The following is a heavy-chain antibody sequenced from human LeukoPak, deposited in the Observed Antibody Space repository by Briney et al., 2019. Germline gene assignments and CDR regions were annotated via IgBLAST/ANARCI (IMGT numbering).Heavy chain of an antibody. CDR1: GFTLSSYS. CDR2: ISSTSSYI. J-gene: IGHJ3*02. CDR3: ARDRIAVVVAAKGDAFDI. V-gene: IGHV3-21*01. Sequence: GGSLRLSCVASGFTLSSYSMNWVRQAPGKGLEWVSSISSTSSYIFYADSVKGRFTISRDNAKNSLYLQMNSLRAEDTAVYYCARDRIAVVVAAKGDAFDIWGQGTMVTVSS. D-gene: IGHD2-15*01.